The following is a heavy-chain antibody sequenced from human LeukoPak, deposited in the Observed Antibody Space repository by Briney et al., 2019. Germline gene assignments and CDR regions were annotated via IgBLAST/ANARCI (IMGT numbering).Heavy chain of an antibody. Sequence: SETLSLTCAVYGGSFSGYYWSWIRQPPGKGLEWIREINHSGSTNYNPSLKSRVTISVDTSKNQFSLKLSSVTAADTAVYYCARDIVVVVAATATGSFFDYWGQGTLVTVSS. CDR1: GGSFSGYY. V-gene: IGHV4-34*01. CDR2: INHSGST. D-gene: IGHD2-15*01. J-gene: IGHJ4*02. CDR3: ARDIVVVVAATATGSFFDY.